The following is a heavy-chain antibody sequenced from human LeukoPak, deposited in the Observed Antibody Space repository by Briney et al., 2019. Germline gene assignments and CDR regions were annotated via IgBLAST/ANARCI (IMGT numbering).Heavy chain of an antibody. V-gene: IGHV4-61*01. D-gene: IGHD2-21*02. CDR2: IHYSGST. J-gene: IGHJ3*02. CDR3: ARCARYCGGDCYPDGFDI. Sequence: SETLSLTCTVSGGSVSSSIYYWSWIRQPPGKGLEWIGYIHYSGSTNHNSSLKSRVTISVDTSKNQFSLRLTSVTAADTAVYYCARCARYCGGDCYPDGFDIWGQGTVVTVSS. CDR1: GGSVSSSIYY.